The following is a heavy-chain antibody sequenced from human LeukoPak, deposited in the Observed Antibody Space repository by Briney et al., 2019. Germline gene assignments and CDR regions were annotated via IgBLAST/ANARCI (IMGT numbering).Heavy chain of an antibody. V-gene: IGHV4-59*01. CDR3: ARRAFAEFAFDI. D-gene: IGHD3-3*02. CDR2: ILYSGAT. Sequence: SETLSLTCTVSGGSINNYYWSWMRQPPEKGLEWIGYILYSGATNYNPSFKSRLTISVDTSKNQFSLRLTSVTAADTAVYFCARRAFAEFAFDIWGQGAMVTVSS. CDR1: GGSINNYY. J-gene: IGHJ3*02.